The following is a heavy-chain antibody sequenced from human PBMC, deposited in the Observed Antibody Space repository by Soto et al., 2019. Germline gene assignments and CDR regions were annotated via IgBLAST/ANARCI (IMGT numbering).Heavy chain of an antibody. D-gene: IGHD3-22*01. CDR3: ARAVVYYYDSSGSRRGFDP. J-gene: IGHJ5*02. CDR2: TYYRSKWYN. V-gene: IGHV6-1*01. Sequence: PSQTLSLTCAISGDSVSSNSAAWNWIRQSPSRGLEWLGRTYYRSKWYNDYAVSVKSRITINPDTSKNQFSLQLNSVTPEDTAVYYCARAVVYYYDSSGSRRGFDPWGQGTLVTVSS. CDR1: GDSVSSNSAA.